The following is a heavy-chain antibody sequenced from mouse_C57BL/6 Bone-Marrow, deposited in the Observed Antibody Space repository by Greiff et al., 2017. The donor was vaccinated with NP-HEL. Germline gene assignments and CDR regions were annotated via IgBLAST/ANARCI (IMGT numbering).Heavy chain of an antibody. J-gene: IGHJ2*01. CDR2: IYPGSGNT. V-gene: IGHV1-76*01. CDR1: GYTFTDYY. CDR3: ARRAPHFDY. Sequence: VQLQQSGAELVRPGASVKLSCKASGYTFTDYYINWVKQRPGQGLEWIARIYPGSGNTYYNEKFKGKATLTAEKSSSTGCMHLSSLTSEDSAVYFCARRAPHFDYWGQGTTLTVSS.